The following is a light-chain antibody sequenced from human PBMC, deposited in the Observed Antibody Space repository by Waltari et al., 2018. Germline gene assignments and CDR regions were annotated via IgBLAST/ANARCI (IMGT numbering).Light chain of an antibody. CDR3: CSYAGSYTLI. Sequence: QSALTQPRSVSGSPGQSVTISCTGTRSDVGGYNYVPWYQHHPGKAPKPLLYDVYKRPSGVPDRFSGSKSGNTASLTISGLQVEDEADYYCCSYAGSYTLIFGGGTKLTVL. CDR1: RSDVGGYNY. J-gene: IGLJ2*01. V-gene: IGLV2-11*02. CDR2: DVY.